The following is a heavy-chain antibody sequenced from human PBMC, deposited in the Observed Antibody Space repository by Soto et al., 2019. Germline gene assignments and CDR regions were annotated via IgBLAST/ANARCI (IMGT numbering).Heavy chain of an antibody. D-gene: IGHD2-15*01. V-gene: IGHV4-4*02. CDR3: ARVVVVVAAPFDP. J-gene: IGHJ5*02. CDR2: IYHSGST. Sequence: SDTLSLTCAVSGGSISSSNWWSWVRQPPGKGLEWIGEIYHSGSTNYNPSLKSRVTISVDKSKNQFSLKLSSVTAADTAVYYCARVVVVVAAPFDPWGQGTLVTVS. CDR1: GGSISSSNW.